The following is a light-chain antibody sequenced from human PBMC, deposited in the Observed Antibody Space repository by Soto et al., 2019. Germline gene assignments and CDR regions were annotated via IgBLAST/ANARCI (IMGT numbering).Light chain of an antibody. V-gene: IGLV2-14*03. CDR2: DVS. CDR3: SSYTSINTLV. CDR1: NSDVGGYNY. J-gene: IGLJ2*01. Sequence: QSALTRPASVSGSPGQSITISCTGTNSDVGGYNYVSWYQQHPGKAPKLMVYDVSNRPSGVSNRFSGSKSGNTASLTISGLQAEDEANYYCSSYTSINTLVFGGGTKVTVL.